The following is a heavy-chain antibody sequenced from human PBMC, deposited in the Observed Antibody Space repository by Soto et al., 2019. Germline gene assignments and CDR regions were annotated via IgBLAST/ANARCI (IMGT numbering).Heavy chain of an antibody. CDR3: ARGPFRAVAGEFDY. V-gene: IGHV6-1*01. D-gene: IGHD6-19*01. Sequence: PSQTLSLTCAISGYSVSGNSVAWNWIRQSPSRGLEWLGRTYYRSKWYHDYGVSVKSRITINPDTSKNQFSLQLNSVTPEDTAVYYCARGPFRAVAGEFDYWGQGTLVTVSS. J-gene: IGHJ4*02. CDR1: GYSVSGNSVA. CDR2: TYYRSKWYH.